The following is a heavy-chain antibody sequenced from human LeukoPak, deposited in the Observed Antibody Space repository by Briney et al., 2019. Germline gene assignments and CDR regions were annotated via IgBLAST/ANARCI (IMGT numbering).Heavy chain of an antibody. CDR2: IYYSGST. CDR1: GGSISSSSYY. CDR3: ARGRRGRSSVLNWFDP. Sequence: SETLSLTCTVSGGSISSSSYYWGWIRQPPGKGLEWIGSIYYSGSTYYNPSLKSRVTISVDTSKNQFSLKLSSVTAADTAVYYCARGRRGRSSVLNWFDPWGQGTLVTVSS. V-gene: IGHV4-39*07. D-gene: IGHD6-6*01. J-gene: IGHJ5*02.